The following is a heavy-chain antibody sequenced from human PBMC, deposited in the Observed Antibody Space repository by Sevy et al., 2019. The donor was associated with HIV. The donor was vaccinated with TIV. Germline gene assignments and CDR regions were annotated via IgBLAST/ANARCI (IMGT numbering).Heavy chain of an antibody. D-gene: IGHD3-22*01. CDR1: GFTFNNYA. CDR3: ARGAMVVVIPYYFDY. CDR2: ISHNGDST. J-gene: IGHJ4*02. Sequence: GGSLRLSCAASGFTFNNYAMHWVRQVPGKGLEYVSGISHNGDSTYYANSLRGRFTISRDNSKNTLYLQLGSLRADDTAVYHCARGAMVVVIPYYFDYWGQGALVTVSS. V-gene: IGHV3-64*01.